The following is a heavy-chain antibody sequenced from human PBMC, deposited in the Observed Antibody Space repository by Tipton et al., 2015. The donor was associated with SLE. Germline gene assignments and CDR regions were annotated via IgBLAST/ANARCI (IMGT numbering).Heavy chain of an antibody. CDR2: INHSGST. D-gene: IGHD2-2*01. Sequence: TLSLTCAVYGGSFGGYYWSWIRQPPGKGLEWIGEINHSGSTNYNPSLKSRVTISIDTSKNQFSLKVSSVTAADTAVYYCARGRYCSSTSCSYYFDYWGQGTLVTVSS. J-gene: IGHJ4*02. CDR3: ARGRYCSSTSCSYYFDY. CDR1: GGSFGGYY. V-gene: IGHV4-34*01.